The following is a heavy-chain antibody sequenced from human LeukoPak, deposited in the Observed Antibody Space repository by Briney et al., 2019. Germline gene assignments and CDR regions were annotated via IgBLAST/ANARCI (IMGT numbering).Heavy chain of an antibody. CDR2: INHSEST. CDR3: ARVTYDSSGYSQDY. J-gene: IGHJ4*02. D-gene: IGHD3-22*01. Sequence: SETLSLTCAVYGGSFSGYYWSWIRQPPGKGLEWIGEINHSESTNYNPSLKSRVTISVDTSKNQFSLKLSSVTAADTAVYYCARVTYDSSGYSQDYWGQGTLVTVSS. CDR1: GGSFSGYY. V-gene: IGHV4-34*01.